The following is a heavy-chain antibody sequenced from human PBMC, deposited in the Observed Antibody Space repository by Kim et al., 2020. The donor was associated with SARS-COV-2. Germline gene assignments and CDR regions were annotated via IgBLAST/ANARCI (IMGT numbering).Heavy chain of an antibody. CDR2: VYYSGST. V-gene: IGHV4-39*01. Sequence: SETLSLTCTVSGGSISSSNYYWGWIRQPPGKGLEWIGSVYYSGSTYYNPSLKSRVSISVDTPKDQFSLKLSSVTAADTAVYWCARHFRERITLLRGDISEIEYWGQGTLVTVSS. CDR3: ARHFRERITLLRGDISEIEY. J-gene: IGHJ4*02. D-gene: IGHD3-10*01. CDR1: GGSISSSNYY.